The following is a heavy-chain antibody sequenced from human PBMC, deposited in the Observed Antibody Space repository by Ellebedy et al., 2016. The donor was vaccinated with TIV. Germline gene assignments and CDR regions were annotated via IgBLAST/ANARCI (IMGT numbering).Heavy chain of an antibody. Sequence: SLKISXAASGFTFDDYAMHWVRQVPGKGLEWVSGISWNSYSIGYVDSVKGRFTISRDNAKKSLYLQMNSLRPEDTALYYCAKGGCSGGSCYFDYWGQGTLVTVSS. CDR1: GFTFDDYA. V-gene: IGHV3-9*01. D-gene: IGHD2-15*01. CDR3: AKGGCSGGSCYFDY. CDR2: ISWNSYSI. J-gene: IGHJ4*02.